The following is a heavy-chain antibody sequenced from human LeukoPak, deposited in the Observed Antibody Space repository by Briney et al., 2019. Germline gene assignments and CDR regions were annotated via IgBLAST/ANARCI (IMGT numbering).Heavy chain of an antibody. V-gene: IGHV3-7*01. CDR2: IKYDGSEK. J-gene: IGHJ4*02. CDR1: GFSFSSFW. Sequence: GGSLRRSCAASGFSFSSFWMSWVRQAPGGRLEWMANIKYDGSEKGYVDSVKGRFTISRDNAKNSLYLQMDSLRAEDTAVYYCGKGSVTELDFWGQGTLVAVPS. CDR3: GKGSVTELDF. D-gene: IGHD2-21*02.